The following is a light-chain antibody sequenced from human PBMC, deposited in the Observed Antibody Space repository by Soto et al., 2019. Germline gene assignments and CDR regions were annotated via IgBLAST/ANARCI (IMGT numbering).Light chain of an antibody. Sequence: EIVMTQSPATLSLSPGERATLSCRASQSVSSSFLAWYQQKPAQAPRLLIYGASSRATGIPDRFSGSWSGTDFTLTISRLEPEDFAIYYCQQYGSSPWTFGQGTKVEIK. CDR1: QSVSSSF. CDR3: QQYGSSPWT. J-gene: IGKJ1*01. V-gene: IGKV3-20*01. CDR2: GAS.